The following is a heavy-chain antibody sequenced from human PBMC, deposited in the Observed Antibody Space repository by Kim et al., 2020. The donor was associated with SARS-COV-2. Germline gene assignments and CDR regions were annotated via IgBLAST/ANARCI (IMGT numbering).Heavy chain of an antibody. CDR3: ARDPNYGGNLGEFDY. D-gene: IGHD4-17*01. V-gene: IGHV4-4*02. Sequence: PSHKSRVTISVDKSKNQFSLKLSSVTAADTAVYYCARDPNYGGNLGEFDYWGQGTLVTVSS. J-gene: IGHJ4*02.